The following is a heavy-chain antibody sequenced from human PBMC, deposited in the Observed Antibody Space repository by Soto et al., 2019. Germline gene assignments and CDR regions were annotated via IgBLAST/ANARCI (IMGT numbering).Heavy chain of an antibody. CDR1: GGSIRSGGYS. Sequence: QLQLQESGSGLVKPSQTLSLTCAVSGGSIRSGGYSWSWIRQPPGKGLEWIGYIYHSGSTYYNPSLKSRVTISVDRSKNQFSLKLSSVTAADTAVYYCARGVWFGDHGYYYYGMDVWGQGTTVTVSS. CDR3: ARGVWFGDHGYYYYGMDV. D-gene: IGHD3-10*01. CDR2: IYHSGST. V-gene: IGHV4-30-2*01. J-gene: IGHJ6*02.